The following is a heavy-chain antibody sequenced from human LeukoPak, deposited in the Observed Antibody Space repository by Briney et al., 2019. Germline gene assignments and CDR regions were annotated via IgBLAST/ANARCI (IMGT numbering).Heavy chain of an antibody. CDR2: FYSGGGT. D-gene: IGHD5-12*01. V-gene: IGHV4-4*07. Sequence: MTSETLSLTCTVSGGSISSYCWSWIRQPAGKGLEWIGRFYSGGGTDYNPSLKSRVTMSVDTSKNQFSLKLSSVTAADTAVYYCARVYSGYDLPGSLANYYFDYWGQGTLVTVSS. J-gene: IGHJ4*02. CDR3: ARVYSGYDLPGSLANYYFDY. CDR1: GGSISSYC.